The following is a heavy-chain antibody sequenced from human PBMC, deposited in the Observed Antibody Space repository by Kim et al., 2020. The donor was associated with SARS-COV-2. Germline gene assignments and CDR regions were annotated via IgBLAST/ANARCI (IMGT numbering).Heavy chain of an antibody. D-gene: IGHD6-19*01. CDR2: NT. V-gene: IGHV1-3*01. Sequence: NTKFSQKFQGRVTITRDTSASTAYVELTSLRSEDTAMYYCARGSGWAFDYWGQGTLVTVTS. J-gene: IGHJ4*02. CDR3: ARGSGWAFDY.